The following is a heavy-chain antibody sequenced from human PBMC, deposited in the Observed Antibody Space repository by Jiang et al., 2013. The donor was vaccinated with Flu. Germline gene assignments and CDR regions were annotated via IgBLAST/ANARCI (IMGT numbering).Heavy chain of an antibody. Sequence: GSGLVKPSETLSLTCNVSGGFINDYFWSWIRRPPGKGLEWIGYVSYSGSTNYNPSLKSRVTISVDTSKNQFYLKLNSVTAADTAVYFCARDRGSGYDPGHFDYWGQGTLVTVSS. CDR1: GGFINDYF. CDR3: ARDRGSGYDPGHFDY. V-gene: IGHV4-59*12. D-gene: IGHD5-12*01. CDR2: VSYSGST. J-gene: IGHJ4*02.